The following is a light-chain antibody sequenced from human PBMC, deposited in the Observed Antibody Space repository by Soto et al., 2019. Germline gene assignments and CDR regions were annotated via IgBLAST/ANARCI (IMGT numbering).Light chain of an antibody. V-gene: IGLV2-14*01. CDR2: DVS. CDR3: SSYTTGNTRQIV. CDR1: SSDVGGYTY. Sequence: QSVLTQPASVSGSPGQAITISCTGTSSDVGGYTYVSWYQQHPGKAPKFIIYDVSNRPSGVSNRFSGSKSGNTASLTISGLQAEDVADYYCSSYTTGNTRQIVFGTGTKVTVL. J-gene: IGLJ1*01.